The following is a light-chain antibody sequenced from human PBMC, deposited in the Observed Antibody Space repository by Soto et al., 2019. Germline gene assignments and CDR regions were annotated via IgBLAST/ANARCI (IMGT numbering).Light chain of an antibody. CDR2: GAS. CDR1: QSISYIY. Sequence: DIVLTQSPGTLSLSPGERATLSCRASQSISYIYLAWYQHRPGQAPRLLIYGASSMATGIPDRFSGSGSGTDVTLTISRLEPEDFAVYDWQQYGMSPWTFGQGTKVEI. J-gene: IGKJ1*01. CDR3: QQYGMSPWT. V-gene: IGKV3-20*01.